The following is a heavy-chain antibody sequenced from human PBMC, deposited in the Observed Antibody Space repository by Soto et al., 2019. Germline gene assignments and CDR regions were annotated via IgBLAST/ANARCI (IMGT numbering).Heavy chain of an antibody. CDR3: ARGGWRQIDY. Sequence: PSETLSLTCCVSGGSIGSYYWSWIRQPPGKGLEWIGCLYYSGSTNYNPSLKSRVTISVDTSKSQFSLKLSSVTAADTAVYYCARGGWRQIDYWGQGTLVTVSS. CDR2: LYYSGST. CDR1: GGSIGSYY. J-gene: IGHJ4*02. V-gene: IGHV4-59*08. D-gene: IGHD3-3*01.